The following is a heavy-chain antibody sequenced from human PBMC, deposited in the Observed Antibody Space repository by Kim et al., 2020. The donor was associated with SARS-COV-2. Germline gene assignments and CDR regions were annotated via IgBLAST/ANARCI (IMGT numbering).Heavy chain of an antibody. V-gene: IGHV3-21*01. Sequence: GGSLRLSCAASRFTFSSYSMNWVRQAPGKGLEWVSSISSSSSYIYYADSVKGRFTISRDNAKNSLYLQMNSLRAEDTAVYYCARTPPYMVRGVNNYYYGMDVWGQGTTGTVSS. CDR3: ARTPPYMVRGVNNYYYGMDV. D-gene: IGHD3-10*01. CDR1: RFTFSSYS. J-gene: IGHJ6*02. CDR2: ISSSSSYI.